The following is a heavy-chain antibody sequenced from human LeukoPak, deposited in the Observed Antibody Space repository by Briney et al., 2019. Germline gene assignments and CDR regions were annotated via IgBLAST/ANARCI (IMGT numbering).Heavy chain of an antibody. Sequence: GGSLRLSCVASGFTFSNYWMNWVRQAPGKGLEWVANIKKDESEKNYVDSVKGRFTISRDNAKNSLHLQMNSLRVEDTAIYYCVSTNSFDYWGQGALVTVSS. D-gene: IGHD2-8*01. CDR2: IKKDESEK. V-gene: IGHV3-7*03. CDR1: GFTFSNYW. J-gene: IGHJ4*02. CDR3: VSTNSFDY.